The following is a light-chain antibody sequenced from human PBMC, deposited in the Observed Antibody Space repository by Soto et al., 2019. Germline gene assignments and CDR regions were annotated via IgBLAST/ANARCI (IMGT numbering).Light chain of an antibody. CDR3: SSYAGSNNWV. CDR1: SSDVGGYNY. V-gene: IGLV2-8*01. Sequence: QSALTQPPSASGSPGQSVTLSCTGTSSDVGGYNYVSWYQQYPGKVPKLMVYEVSERPSGVPDRFSGSKSGNTASLTVSGLQADDEADYYCSSYAGSNNWVFGGGTKLTVL. CDR2: EVS. J-gene: IGLJ3*02.